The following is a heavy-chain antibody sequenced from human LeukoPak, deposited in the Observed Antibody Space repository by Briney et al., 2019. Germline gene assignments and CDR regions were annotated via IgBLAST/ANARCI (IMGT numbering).Heavy chain of an antibody. V-gene: IGHV4-39*01. CDR1: GGSISSSSYY. CDR2: IYYSGNT. J-gene: IGHJ2*01. Sequence: PSETLSLTCSVSGGSISSSSYYWGWIRQPPGKGLEWIGTIYYSGNTYYNPSLKSRVTISVDTSKNQFSLKLSSVTAADTAMYYCARSFHFDSSRTYWYFDLWGRGILVTVSS. CDR3: ARSFHFDSSRTYWYFDL. D-gene: IGHD3-22*01.